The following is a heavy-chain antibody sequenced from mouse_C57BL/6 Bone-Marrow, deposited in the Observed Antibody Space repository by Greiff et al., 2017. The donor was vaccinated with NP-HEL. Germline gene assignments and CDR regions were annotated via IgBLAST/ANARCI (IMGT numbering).Heavy chain of an antibody. CDR3: ARPGYYYGSSPWFAY. V-gene: IGHV1-82*01. Sequence: QVQLQQSGPELVKPGASVKISCKASGYAFSSSWMNWVKQRPGKGLEWIGRLYPGDGDTNYNGKFKGKATLTADKSSSTAYMQLSSLTSEDSAVYFCARPGYYYGSSPWFAYWGQGTLVTVSA. CDR1: GYAFSSSW. CDR2: LYPGDGDT. J-gene: IGHJ3*01. D-gene: IGHD1-1*01.